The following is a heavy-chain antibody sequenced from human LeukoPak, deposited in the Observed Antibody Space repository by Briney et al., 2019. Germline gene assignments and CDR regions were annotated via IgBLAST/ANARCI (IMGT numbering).Heavy chain of an antibody. J-gene: IGHJ5*02. CDR3: ARGYSSSWYNWFDP. D-gene: IGHD6-13*01. V-gene: IGHV4-34*01. Sequence: GSLRLSCVVSGFTFSDYAMTWVRQPPGKGLEWIGEINHSGSTNYNPSLKSRVTISVDTSKNRFSLKLSSVTAADTAVYYCARGYSSSWYNWFDPWGQGTLVTVSS. CDR1: GFTFSDYA. CDR2: INHSGST.